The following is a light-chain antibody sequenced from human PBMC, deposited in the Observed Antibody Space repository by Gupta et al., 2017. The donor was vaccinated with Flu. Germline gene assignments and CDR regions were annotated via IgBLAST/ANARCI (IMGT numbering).Light chain of an antibody. CDR2: KAS. J-gene: IGKJ3*01. Sequence: GDRVTITCRTSQYITDWLAWYQQKPGKAPKVLIYKASRLQSGVPSRFSGSGHGTEFTLTINSLQSDDFGTYYCQLYNAYVFTFGPGTKVDIK. V-gene: IGKV1-5*03. CDR1: QYITDW. CDR3: QLYNAYVFT.